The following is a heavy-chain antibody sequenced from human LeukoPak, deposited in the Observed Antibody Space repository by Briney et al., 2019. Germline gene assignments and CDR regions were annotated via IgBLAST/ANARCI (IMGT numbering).Heavy chain of an antibody. CDR1: GYTFTSYG. D-gene: IGHD3-22*01. Sequence: ASVKVSCKASGYTFTSYGISWVRQAPGQGLEWMGWISAYNGNTNYAQKLQGRVTMTTDTSTSTAYMELRGLRSDDTAVYYCARVLITMIVVVIDYWGQGTLVTVSS. V-gene: IGHV1-18*01. CDR2: ISAYNGNT. CDR3: ARVLITMIVVVIDY. J-gene: IGHJ4*02.